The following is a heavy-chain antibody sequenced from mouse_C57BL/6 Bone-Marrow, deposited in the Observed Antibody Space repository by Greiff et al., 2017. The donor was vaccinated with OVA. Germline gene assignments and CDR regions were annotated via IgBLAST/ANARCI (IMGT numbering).Heavy chain of an antibody. CDR1: GFTFSSYG. CDR2: IRSGGSYT. CDR3: ARSFITTVVAPDY. Sequence: EVMLVESGGDLVKPGGSLKLSCAASGFTFSSYGMSWVRQTPDKRLEWVATIRSGGSYTYYPDSVKGRFTISRDNAKNTLYLQMSSLKSEDTAMYYCARSFITTVVAPDYWGQGTTLTVSS. D-gene: IGHD1-1*01. V-gene: IGHV5-6*01. J-gene: IGHJ2*01.